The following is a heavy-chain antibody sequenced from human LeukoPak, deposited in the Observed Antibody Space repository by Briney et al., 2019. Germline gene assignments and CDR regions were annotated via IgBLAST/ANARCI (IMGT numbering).Heavy chain of an antibody. CDR1: GFTFKTYA. CDR3: AKDVRESAWFYFDY. Sequence: GGSLRLSCAASGFTFKTYAMSWVRQAPGKGLEWVSSIRSSGETTYYADSVKGRFTISRDNSMDTLYLQMDSLRAEDTAVYYCAKDVRESAWFYFDYWGQGTLATVSS. J-gene: IGHJ4*02. D-gene: IGHD3-10*02. V-gene: IGHV3-23*01. CDR2: IRSSGETT.